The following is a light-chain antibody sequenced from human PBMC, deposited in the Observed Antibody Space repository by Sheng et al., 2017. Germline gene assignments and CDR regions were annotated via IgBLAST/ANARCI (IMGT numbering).Light chain of an antibody. J-gene: IGKJ4*01. CDR3: QQSDNFPLT. CDR2: AAS. V-gene: IGKV1-33*01. CDR1: ETITNH. Sequence: DIQMTQSPSSLSASVGDRVTITCRASETITNHLNWYQQKPGRAPKLLILAASTLQSGVPSRFSGTGSGTDFSFTISSLQPEDFATYHCQQSDNFPLTFGGGTKVEIK.